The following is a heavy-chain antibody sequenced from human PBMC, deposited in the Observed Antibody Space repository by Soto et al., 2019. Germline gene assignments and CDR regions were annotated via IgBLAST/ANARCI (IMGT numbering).Heavy chain of an antibody. V-gene: IGHV3-9*01. CDR1: GFTFDDYA. CDR2: INWNSGSI. D-gene: IGHD6-13*01. J-gene: IGHJ1*01. Sequence: EVQLVESGGGLVQPGRSLRLSCAASGFTFDDYAMHWVRQVPGKGLEWVSGINWNSGSIGYGDSVKGRFAISRDNAKNSLHLQMNSLSAXXXASYYCVKDESINWYSGHFRHWGQGTLVTVSS. CDR3: VKDESINWYSGHFRH.